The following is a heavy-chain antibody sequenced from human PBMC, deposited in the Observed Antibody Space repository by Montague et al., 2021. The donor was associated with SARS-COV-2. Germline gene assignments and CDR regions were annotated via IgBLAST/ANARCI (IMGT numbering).Heavy chain of an antibody. CDR3: ARDRPESWRISPGLAGLFATVVHSASGLDV. D-gene: IGHD6-25*01. CDR2: IQTTGTS. Sequence: TLSLTCSVSGDSMTSGSYFWTWVRQPAGKGLEWIGHIQTTGTSNYNPSLRARITMSIDTSRNQFSLEVRSVTAADTAVYYCARDRPESWRISPGLAGLFATVVHSASGLDVWGQGTTVTVS. V-gene: IGHV4-61*09. CDR1: GDSMTSGSYF. J-gene: IGHJ6*02.